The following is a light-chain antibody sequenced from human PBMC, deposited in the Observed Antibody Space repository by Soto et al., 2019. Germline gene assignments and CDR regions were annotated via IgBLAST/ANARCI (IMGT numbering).Light chain of an antibody. J-gene: IGLJ2*01. Sequence: QSALTQPASVSASPGQSITISCTGTSIDVGGYNFVSLYQQHPGNAPLLVIYDLTHRPSGVSDRFSGSRSGKTASLTISGLQSEDEADYYCSSYRSVDATVFGVVFGGGTKLTVL. V-gene: IGLV2-14*03. CDR1: SIDVGGYNF. CDR2: DLT. CDR3: SSYRSVDATVFGVV.